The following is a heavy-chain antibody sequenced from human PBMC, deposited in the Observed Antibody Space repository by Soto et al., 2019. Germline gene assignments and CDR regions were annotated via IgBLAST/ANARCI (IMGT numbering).Heavy chain of an antibody. CDR1: GGSISSYY. CDR3: ARYKGIAARPDYYYYGMDV. V-gene: IGHV4-59*01. D-gene: IGHD6-6*01. Sequence: SETLSLTCTVSGGSISSYYWSWIRQPPGKGLEWIGYIYYSGSTNYNPSLKSRVTISVDTSKNQFSLKLSSVTAADTAVYYCARYKGIAARPDYYYYGMDVWGQGTTVTVSS. CDR2: IYYSGST. J-gene: IGHJ6*02.